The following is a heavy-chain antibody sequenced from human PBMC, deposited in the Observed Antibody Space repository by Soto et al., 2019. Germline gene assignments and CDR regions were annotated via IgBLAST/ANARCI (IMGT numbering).Heavy chain of an antibody. V-gene: IGHV3-9*01. CDR3: AKDRGLYCSGGSCYYYYGMDV. CDR2: ISWNSGSI. CDR1: GFTFDDYA. J-gene: IGHJ6*02. Sequence: GGSLRLSCAASGFTFDDYAMHWVRQAPGKGLERVSGISWNSGSIGYADSVKGRFTISRDNAKNSLYLQMNSLRAEDTALYYCAKDRGLYCSGGSCYYYYGMDVWGQGTTVTVSS. D-gene: IGHD2-15*01.